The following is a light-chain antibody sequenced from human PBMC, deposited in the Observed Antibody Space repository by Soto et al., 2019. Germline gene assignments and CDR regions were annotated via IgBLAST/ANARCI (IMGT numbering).Light chain of an antibody. CDR1: QSVSSSY. V-gene: IGKV3-20*01. Sequence: EIVLTQSPGTLSLSPGERATLSCRASQSVSSSYLAWYQQKPGQAPRPLIYGASSRAIGIPDRFSGSGSGTDFTLTISRLEPEDFAVYYCQQYGSLQWAFGQGTKVDI. CDR2: GAS. CDR3: QQYGSLQWA. J-gene: IGKJ1*01.